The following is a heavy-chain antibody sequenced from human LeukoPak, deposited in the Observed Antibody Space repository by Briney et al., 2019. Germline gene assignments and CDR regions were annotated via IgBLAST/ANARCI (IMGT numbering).Heavy chain of an antibody. Sequence: ASVKVSCKASGYTFTSYDINWVRQAPGQGLEWMGWINPNSGGTNYAQKFQGRVTMTRDTSISTAYMELSRLRSDDTAVYYCARNYDFWSGYYSFDYWGQGTLVTVSS. CDR2: INPNSGGT. V-gene: IGHV1-2*02. J-gene: IGHJ4*02. D-gene: IGHD3-3*01. CDR1: GYTFTSYD. CDR3: ARNYDFWSGYYSFDY.